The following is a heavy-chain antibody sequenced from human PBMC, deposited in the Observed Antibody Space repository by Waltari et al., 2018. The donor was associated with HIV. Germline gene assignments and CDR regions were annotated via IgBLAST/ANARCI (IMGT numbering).Heavy chain of an antibody. J-gene: IGHJ5*02. CDR2: INHSGST. Sequence: QVQLQQWGAGLLKPSATLSLTCAVYGGSFSGYYWCWIRQPPGKGLEWIGEINHSGSTNYNPSLKSRVTISVDTSKNQFSLKLSSVTAADTAVYYCARMYSSSWYWFDPWGQGTLVTVSS. CDR3: ARMYSSSWYWFDP. D-gene: IGHD6-13*01. V-gene: IGHV4-34*01. CDR1: GGSFSGYY.